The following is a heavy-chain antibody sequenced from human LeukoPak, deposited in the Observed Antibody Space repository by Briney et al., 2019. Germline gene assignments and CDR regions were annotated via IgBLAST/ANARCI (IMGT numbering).Heavy chain of an antibody. J-gene: IGHJ4*02. CDR3: AKDISAGVSAAGDY. CDR2: ISWNSGSI. Sequence: GVSLRLSCAASGFTFDDYATHWVRQAPGKGLEWVSGISWNSGSIGYADSVKGRFTISRDNAKNSLYLQMNSLRAEDTALYYCAKDISAGVSAAGDYWGQGTLVTVSS. CDR1: GFTFDDYA. V-gene: IGHV3-9*01. D-gene: IGHD6-13*01.